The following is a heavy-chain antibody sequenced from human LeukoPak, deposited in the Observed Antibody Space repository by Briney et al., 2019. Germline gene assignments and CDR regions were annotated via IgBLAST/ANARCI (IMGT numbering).Heavy chain of an antibody. CDR2: MNPTSGDT. J-gene: IGHJ6*03. Sequence: GASVKVSCKASGYTFSDYDFNWVRQAPGQGLEWMGWMNPTSGDTGYAQKFQGRVTMTRSMSRNTAYMELSRLRSEDTAVYFCARVAMKAFYYYYMDVWGKGTTIIISS. CDR3: ARVAMKAFYYYYMDV. V-gene: IGHV1-8*01. CDR1: GYTFSDYD.